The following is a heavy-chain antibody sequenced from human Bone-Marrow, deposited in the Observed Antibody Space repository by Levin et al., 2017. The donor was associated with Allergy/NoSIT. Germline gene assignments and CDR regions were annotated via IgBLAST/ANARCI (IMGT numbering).Heavy chain of an antibody. CDR3: ARDSPRGYDFYPRYFDY. D-gene: IGHD3-3*01. Sequence: AGGSLRLSCAASGFTFSSYSMNWVRQAPGKGLEWVSYISSSSSTIYYADSVKDRFTISGDNAKHSLYLQMNILGAEDTAVYYCARDSPRGYDFYPRYFDYWRQGTLVTVSS. CDR1: GFTFSSYS. J-gene: IGHJ4*02. CDR2: ISSSSSTI. V-gene: IGHV3-48*01.